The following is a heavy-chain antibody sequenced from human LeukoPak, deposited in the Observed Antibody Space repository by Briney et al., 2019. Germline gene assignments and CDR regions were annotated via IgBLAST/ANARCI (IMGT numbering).Heavy chain of an antibody. CDR1: GFAFSNFA. CDR2: VSYEGTIK. J-gene: IGHJ5*01. V-gene: IGHV3-30*14. CDR3: AREKFDS. Sequence: PGGSLGLSCAASGFAFSNFAMHWVRQAPGKGLEWVAVVSYEGTIKYYSDSAKGRFTISRDNSNSLISLQMNDLTTEDTAVYYCAREKFDSWGQGTLVTVSP.